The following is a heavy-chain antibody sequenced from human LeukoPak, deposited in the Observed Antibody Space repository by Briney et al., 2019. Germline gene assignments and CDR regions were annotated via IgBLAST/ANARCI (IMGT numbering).Heavy chain of an antibody. V-gene: IGHV3-74*01. CDR1: GFTFSSYW. CDR3: ARVGYYDSSNYYAYFQH. Sequence: GGSLRLSCAASGFTFSSYWMHWVRQAPGKGLEWVARINSDGTDISYGDSVKGRFTISRDNAKNTLYLQMNSLSVEDTAVYYCARVGYYDSSNYYAYFQHWGQDTLVTVSS. D-gene: IGHD3-22*01. CDR2: INSDGTDI. J-gene: IGHJ1*01.